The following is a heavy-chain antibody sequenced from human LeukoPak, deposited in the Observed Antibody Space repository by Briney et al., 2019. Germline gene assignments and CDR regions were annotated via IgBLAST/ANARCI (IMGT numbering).Heavy chain of an antibody. J-gene: IGHJ4*02. CDR2: ISGSGGST. D-gene: IGHD3-22*01. V-gene: IGHV3-23*01. CDR1: GFTFSSYA. Sequence: GGSLRLSCAASGFTFSSYAMSWVRQAPGKGLEWVSAISGSGGSTYYADSVKGRLTIPRDNSKNTLYLQMNSLRTEDTAVYYCAKSGDSSGYYYQFDYWGQGTLVTVSS. CDR3: AKSGDSSGYYYQFDY.